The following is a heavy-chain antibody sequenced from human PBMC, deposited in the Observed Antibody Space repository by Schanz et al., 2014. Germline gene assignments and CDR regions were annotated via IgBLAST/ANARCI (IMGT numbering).Heavy chain of an antibody. D-gene: IGHD3-22*01. CDR1: GFTFSSYA. Sequence: EVQVVESGGGFVQPGGSLRLSCAASGFTFSSYAMSWVRQAPGKGLEWVSAISGSGETTYYADSVKGRFTISRDNSKNTLYLQMNSLRAEDTAVYYCAKDLPSDYYIAYWGQGTLVTVSS. CDR3: AKDLPSDYYIAY. V-gene: IGHV3-23*04. CDR2: ISGSGETT. J-gene: IGHJ4*02.